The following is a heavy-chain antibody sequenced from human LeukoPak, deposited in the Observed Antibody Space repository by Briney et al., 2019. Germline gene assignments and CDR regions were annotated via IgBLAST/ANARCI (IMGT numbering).Heavy chain of an antibody. CDR2: INHSGST. CDR1: GGSFSGYY. D-gene: IGHD3-10*01. Sequence: PSETLSLTCAVYGGSFSGYYWSWIRQPPGKGLEWIGEINHSGSTNYNPSLKSRVTMSVDTSKNQFSLKLSSVTTADTAVYYCARDYYGSGSSWDVWGKGTTVTISS. J-gene: IGHJ6*04. CDR3: ARDYYGSGSSWDV. V-gene: IGHV4-34*01.